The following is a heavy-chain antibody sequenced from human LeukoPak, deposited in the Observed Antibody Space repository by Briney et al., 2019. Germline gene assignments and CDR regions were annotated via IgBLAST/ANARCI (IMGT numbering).Heavy chain of an antibody. CDR1: GFTFSSYA. J-gene: IGHJ3*02. Sequence: GGSVRLSCAPSGFTFSSYAMSWARQARGEGRECVSAISGRGGSTYYADSVKGRFTISRDNSKNTLHLQMNSLRAEDTAVYYCAKDAKPYYYDSSGYYYAGAFDIWGQGTMVTVSS. D-gene: IGHD3-22*01. CDR2: ISGRGGST. V-gene: IGHV3-23*01. CDR3: AKDAKPYYYDSSGYYYAGAFDI.